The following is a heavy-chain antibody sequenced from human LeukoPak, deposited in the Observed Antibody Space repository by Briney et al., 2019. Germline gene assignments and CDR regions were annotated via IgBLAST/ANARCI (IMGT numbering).Heavy chain of an antibody. V-gene: IGHV4-59*12. CDR1: GGSISSYY. CDR3: ARWANWKARGWDLGQYYYYGMDV. D-gene: IGHD1-1*01. CDR2: IYYSGST. Sequence: PSETLSLTCTVSGGSISSYYWSWIRQPPVKVLEWIGYIYYSGSTNYNPSLKSRVTISVDTSKNQFSLKLSSVTAADTAVYYCARWANWKARGWDLGQYYYYGMDVWGQGTTVTVSS. J-gene: IGHJ6*02.